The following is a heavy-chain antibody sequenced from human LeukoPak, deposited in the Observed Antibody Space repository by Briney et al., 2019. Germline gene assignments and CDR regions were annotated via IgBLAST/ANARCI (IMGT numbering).Heavy chain of an antibody. V-gene: IGHV4-39*01. CDR2: FYYSGTT. CDR1: GDSIGSSCSY. J-gene: IGHJ6*03. Sequence: PSETLSLTCTVFGDSIGSSCSYWGWIRQPPGKGLEWIASFYYSGTTFHNPSLESRVTMSVDMSKNQFSLRLTSVTAADTAVYYCVRQNADYYYYYMDVWGKGTTVTVSS. CDR3: VRQNADYYYYYMDV. D-gene: IGHD1-1*01.